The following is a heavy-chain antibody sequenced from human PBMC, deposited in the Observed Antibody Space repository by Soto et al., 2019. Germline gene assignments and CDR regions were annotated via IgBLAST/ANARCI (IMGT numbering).Heavy chain of an antibody. V-gene: IGHV1-69*08. CDR1: GGTFSSYT. D-gene: IGHD1-7*01. Sequence: QVQLVQSGAEVKKPGSSVKVSCKASGGTFSSYTISWVRQAPGQGLEWMGRFIPILGIANYAQKFQGRVTITADKPTSTAYMELSSLRSEDTAVYYCARDRTGTTRGAFDIWGQGTMVTVSS. J-gene: IGHJ3*02. CDR2: FIPILGIA. CDR3: ARDRTGTTRGAFDI.